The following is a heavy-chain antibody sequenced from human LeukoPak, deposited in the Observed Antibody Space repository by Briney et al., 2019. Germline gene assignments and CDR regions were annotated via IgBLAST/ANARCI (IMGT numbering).Heavy chain of an antibody. D-gene: IGHD6-6*01. V-gene: IGHV4-30-4*01. CDR1: GGSISIGDYY. J-gene: IGHJ4*02. CDR2: IYYSGST. CDR3: ARGSWSSSIDY. Sequence: TLSLTCTVSGGSISIGDYYWIWIRQPPGKGPEWIGYIYYSGSTYYNPSLKSRVTISGDASKNQFSLKVNSVTAADTAVCYCARGSWSSSIDYWGQGTPVTISS.